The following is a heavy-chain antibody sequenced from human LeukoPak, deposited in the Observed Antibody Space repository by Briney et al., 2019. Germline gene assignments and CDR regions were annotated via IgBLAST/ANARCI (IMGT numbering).Heavy chain of an antibody. Sequence: PSETVSLTCTVSGGSISSYYWSWIRQPPGKGLEWIGYICYSGSTNYNPSLKSRVTVSVDTSKNQFSLKLSSVTAADTAVYYRARGDARGYSYGHFHFDHWGHGILVTASS. D-gene: IGHD5-18*01. CDR1: GGSISSYY. CDR2: ICYSGST. V-gene: IGHV4-59*01. CDR3: ARGDARGYSYGHFHFDH. J-gene: IGHJ4*01.